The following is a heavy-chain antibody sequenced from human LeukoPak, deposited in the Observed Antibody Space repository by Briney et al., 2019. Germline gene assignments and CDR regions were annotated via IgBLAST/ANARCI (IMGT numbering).Heavy chain of an antibody. V-gene: IGHV3-30*18. J-gene: IGHJ3*02. CDR1: GFTFSSYG. CDR2: ISYDGSNK. CDR3: AKDSQADAFDI. Sequence: GGSLRLSCAASGFTFSSYGMHWVRQAPGKGLGWVAVISYDGSNKYYADSVKGRFTISRDNSKNTLYLQMNSLRAEDTALYYCAKDSQADAFDIWGQGTMVTVSS.